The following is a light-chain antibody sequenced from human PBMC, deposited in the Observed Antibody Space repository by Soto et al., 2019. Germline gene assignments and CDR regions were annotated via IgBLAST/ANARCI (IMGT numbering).Light chain of an antibody. J-gene: IGKJ2*01. CDR3: QXXXNWPRT. CDR2: GAS. Sequence: EMVMTQSPATLSVSPGDGATLSCRASQSVGSNLAWFQQKPGQAPRLLIYGASTRATGIPARFSGSGSGTEFTLTXSSXXSXXXXVYXXQXXXNWPRTXXQGTKLEIK. CDR1: QSVGSN. V-gene: IGKV3-15*01.